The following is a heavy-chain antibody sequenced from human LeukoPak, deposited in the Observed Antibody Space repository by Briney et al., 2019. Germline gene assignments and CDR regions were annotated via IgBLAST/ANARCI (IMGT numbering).Heavy chain of an antibody. CDR2: ISSSGGTI. D-gene: IGHD1-26*01. CDR3: ARIPGGDYSGSYYGAAGVFDY. V-gene: IGHV3-48*04. CDR1: GFTFSTFA. J-gene: IGHJ4*02. Sequence: GGSLRLSCVASGFTFSTFAMIWVRQPPGKGLEWVSYISSSGGTIYYADSVKGRFTISRDNAKNSLYLQMNSLRAEDTAVYYCARIPGGDYSGSYYGAAGVFDYWGQGTLVTVSS.